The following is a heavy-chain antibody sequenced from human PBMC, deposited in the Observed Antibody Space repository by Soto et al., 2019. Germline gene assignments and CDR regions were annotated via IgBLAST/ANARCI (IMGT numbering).Heavy chain of an antibody. CDR2: ISSDGNNK. J-gene: IGHJ4*02. CDR3: ARWEQPLFDY. CDR1: GFTASAYT. Sequence: QVQLVESGGGVVQPGRSLRLSCAASGFTASAYTMHWVRQAPGKGLEWVAVISSDGNNKYYTDSVKGRFTISRDTSTNTLYLQMNSLRAEDTAVYYCARWEQPLFDYWGQGTLVTVSS. V-gene: IGHV3-30-3*01. D-gene: IGHD1-26*01.